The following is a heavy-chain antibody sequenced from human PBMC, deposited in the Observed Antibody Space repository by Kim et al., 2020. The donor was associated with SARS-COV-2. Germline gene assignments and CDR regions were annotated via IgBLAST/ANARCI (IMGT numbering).Heavy chain of an antibody. D-gene: IGHD6-19*01. J-gene: IGHJ4*02. Sequence: SETLSLTCTVSGGSISRYYWSWIRQPPGKGLEWIGYIYYSGSTNYNPSLKSRVSISVDTSKNQFSLKLTYVTAADTAVYYCARGSGWYAYWGQGTLVTVSS. CDR2: IYYSGST. CDR3: ARGSGWYAY. CDR1: GGSISRYY. V-gene: IGHV4-59*08.